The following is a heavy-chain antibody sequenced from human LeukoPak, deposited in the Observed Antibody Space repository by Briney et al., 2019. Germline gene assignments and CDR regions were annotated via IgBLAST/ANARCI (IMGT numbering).Heavy chain of an antibody. CDR3: ARDSRPFEWGFK. V-gene: IGHV3-21*01. D-gene: IGHD3-3*01. CDR2: ISSSPGYI. Sequence: GGSLRLSCTSSGLSFMTYSMNWVRQAPGKGLEGISSISSSPGYIYYADSVKGRFTISRDNAKKSLYLQMDSLRPEDTAVYYCARDSRPFEWGFKWGQGTLVTVSS. CDR1: GLSFMTYS. J-gene: IGHJ4*02.